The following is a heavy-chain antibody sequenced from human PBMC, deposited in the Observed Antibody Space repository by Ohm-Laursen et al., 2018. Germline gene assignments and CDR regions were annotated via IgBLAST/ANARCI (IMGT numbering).Heavy chain of an antibody. CDR1: GYTFTSYD. CDR3: ARTLRGGDYDGF. V-gene: IGHV1-8*01. CDR2: MNPNSGNT. D-gene: IGHD4-23*01. J-gene: IGHJ4*02. Sequence: ASVKVSCKASGYTFTSYDINWVRQATGQGLEWMGWMNPNSGNTGYAQKFQGRVTMTRNTSISTAYVELGSLRSEDTAVYYCARTLRGGDYDGFWGQGTLVTVSS.